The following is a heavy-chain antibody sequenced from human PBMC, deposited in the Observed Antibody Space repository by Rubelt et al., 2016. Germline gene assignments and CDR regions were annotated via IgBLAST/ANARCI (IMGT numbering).Heavy chain of an antibody. D-gene: IGHD6-6*01. J-gene: IGHJ2*01. CDR3: ARVVYYSSLTGWYFDL. CDR2: ISSSSSYI. Sequence: VSSISSSSSYIYYADSVKGRFTISRDNAKNSLYLQMNSLRAEDTAVYYCARVVYYSSLTGWYFDLWGRATLVTVSS. V-gene: IGHV3-21*04.